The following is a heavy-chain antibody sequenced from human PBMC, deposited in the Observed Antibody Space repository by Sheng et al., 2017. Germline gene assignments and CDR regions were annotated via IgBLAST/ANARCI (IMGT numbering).Heavy chain of an antibody. Sequence: QVQLVQSGAELKKPGSSVRVSCKASGGTFSSYTFSWVRQAPGQGLEWMGDIIPILGLANYAQKLQGRLTNTADKSTNTAYMELSSLTSEDTAVYYCVTDQGCFFDPWGRGTVVTVSS. D-gene: IGHD2-8*01. J-gene: IGHJ5*01. V-gene: IGHV1-69*10. CDR3: VTDQGCFFDP. CDR1: GGTFSSYT. CDR2: IIPILGLA.